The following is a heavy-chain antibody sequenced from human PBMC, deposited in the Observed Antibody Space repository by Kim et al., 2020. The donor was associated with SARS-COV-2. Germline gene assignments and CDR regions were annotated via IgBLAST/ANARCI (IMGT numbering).Heavy chain of an antibody. CDR1: GGSISSSSYY. D-gene: IGHD6-13*01. V-gene: IGHV4-39*01. Sequence: SETLSLTCTVSGGSISSSSYYWGWIRQPPGKGLEWIGSIYYSGSTYYNPSLKSRVTISVDTSKNQFSLKLSSVTAADTAVYYCARHWRSSWYGGRLNWFDPWGQGTLVTVSS. CDR3: ARHWRSSWYGGRLNWFDP. J-gene: IGHJ5*02. CDR2: IYYSGST.